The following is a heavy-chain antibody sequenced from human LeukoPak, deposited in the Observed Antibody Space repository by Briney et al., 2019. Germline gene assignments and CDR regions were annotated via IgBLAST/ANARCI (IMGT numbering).Heavy chain of an antibody. Sequence: GGSLRLSXAASGFTFSNYWMTWVRQIPGGGLEWVANINQDGSEKNYVDSVKGRFTISRDNAKNSLYLQMNTLRAEDTAVYYCARYRDRTPSAHHPYWGQGTLVTVSS. D-gene: IGHD1-1*01. CDR1: GFTFSNYW. J-gene: IGHJ4*02. V-gene: IGHV3-7*01. CDR2: INQDGSEK. CDR3: ARYRDRTPSAHHPY.